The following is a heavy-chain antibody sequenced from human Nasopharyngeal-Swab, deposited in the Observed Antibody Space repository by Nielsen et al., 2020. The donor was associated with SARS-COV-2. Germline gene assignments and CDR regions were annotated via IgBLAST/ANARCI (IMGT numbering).Heavy chain of an antibody. CDR2: INAGNGNT. Sequence: WVRQAPGQRLEWMGWINAGNGNTKYSQKFQGRVTITRDTSASTAYMELSSLRSEDTAVYYCARAGMGRGFGYWGQGTLVTVSS. V-gene: IGHV1-3*01. J-gene: IGHJ4*02. D-gene: IGHD3-10*01. CDR3: ARAGMGRGFGY.